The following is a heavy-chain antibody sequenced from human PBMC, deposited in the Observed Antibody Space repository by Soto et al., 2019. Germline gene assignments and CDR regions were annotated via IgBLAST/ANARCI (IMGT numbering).Heavy chain of an antibody. J-gene: IGHJ4*02. Sequence: GRSLRLSCAASGFSLSDYWMSWVRQSPGKGLEWVANINQDESEKYFMDSVTGRFAISRDNAKNSLYLQMNRLRAEDTAVYYCARDCSRADCPTNTSDYWGPGTLVTVSS. D-gene: IGHD1-26*01. CDR3: ARDCSRADCPTNTSDY. CDR1: GFSLSDYW. V-gene: IGHV3-7*01. CDR2: INQDESEK.